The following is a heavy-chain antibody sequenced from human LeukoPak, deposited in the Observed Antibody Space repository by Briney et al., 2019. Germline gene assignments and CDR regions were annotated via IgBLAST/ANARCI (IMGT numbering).Heavy chain of an antibody. CDR2: IKSQAFGGTT. CDR3: TRVRKNKAYYYDSSGYYVEY. CDR1: GFTFGDYD. V-gene: IGHV3-49*04. D-gene: IGHD3-22*01. Sequence: GRSLRLLRTVSGFTFGDYDMSWVRQAPGKGLEWVGFIKSQAFGGTTEYAASVRGRFTISRDDSKSIAYLQTNSLKTEDTAVYYCTRVRKNKAYYYDSSGYYVEYRGHGALVTVSS. J-gene: IGHJ4*01.